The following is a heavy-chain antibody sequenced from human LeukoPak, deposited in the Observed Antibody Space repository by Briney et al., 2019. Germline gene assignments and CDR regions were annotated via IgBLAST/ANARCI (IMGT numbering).Heavy chain of an antibody. CDR2: ISGSGGST. Sequence: GGSLRLSCAASGFTFSSYAMSWVRQAPGKGLEWVSAISGSGGSTYYADSVKGRFTISRDNSKNTLYLQMNSLRAEDTAVYYCAKVAWPQVLRLGLGYYYYMDVWGKGTTVTVSS. J-gene: IGHJ6*03. CDR3: AKVAWPQVLRLGLGYYYYMDV. CDR1: GFTFSSYA. V-gene: IGHV3-23*01. D-gene: IGHD3-3*01.